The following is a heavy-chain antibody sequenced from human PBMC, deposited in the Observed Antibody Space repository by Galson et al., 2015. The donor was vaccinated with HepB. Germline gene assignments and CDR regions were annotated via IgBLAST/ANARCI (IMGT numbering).Heavy chain of an antibody. V-gene: IGHV3-30*18. D-gene: IGHD2-21*01. CDR1: GFTFSNSG. CDR2: MSYDGANK. CDR3: AKPKGDYYSYYYYMDV. J-gene: IGHJ6*03. Sequence: SLRLSCAASGFTFSNSGMRWVRQAPGKGLEWVAVMSYDGANKYYADSVKVRFTISRDNSKDTLYLQMNSLRAEDTAVYYCAKPKGDYYSYYYYMDVWGKGPTVTVSS.